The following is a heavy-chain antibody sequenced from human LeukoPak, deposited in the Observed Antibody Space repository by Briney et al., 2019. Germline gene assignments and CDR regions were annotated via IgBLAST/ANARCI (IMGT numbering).Heavy chain of an antibody. CDR3: ARDPGVTYYYFDH. CDR1: GFTFSSYG. J-gene: IGHJ4*02. D-gene: IGHD2-8*01. V-gene: IGHV3-33*08. CDR2: IWHDGSKT. Sequence: GGSLRLSCAASGFTFSSYGMHWLRQGPGKGLEWVAVIWHDGSKTLYADSVQGRFTISRDDSKSTLYLQMNSLTVEDAAVYYCARDPGVTYYYFDHWGQGSLVIVSS.